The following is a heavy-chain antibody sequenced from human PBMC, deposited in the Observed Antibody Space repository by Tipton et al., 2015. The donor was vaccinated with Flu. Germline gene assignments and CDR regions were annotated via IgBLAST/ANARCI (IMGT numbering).Heavy chain of an antibody. CDR3: ARLMARASYDFWSAHKGAYFDY. D-gene: IGHD3-3*01. CDR2: IYYSGST. Sequence: TLSLTCTVSGGSISSSSYYWGWIRQPPGRGLEWIGSIYYSGSTYYNPSLKSRVTISVDTSKNQFSLKLSSVTAADTAVYYCARLMARASYDFWSAHKGAYFDYWGQGTLVTVSS. J-gene: IGHJ4*02. CDR1: GGSISSSSYY. V-gene: IGHV4-39*01.